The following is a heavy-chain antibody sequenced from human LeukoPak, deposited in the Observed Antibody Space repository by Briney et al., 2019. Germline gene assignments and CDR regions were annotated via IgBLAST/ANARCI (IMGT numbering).Heavy chain of an antibody. V-gene: IGHV3-23*01. CDR3: GRWAGYCSSTSCRELDY. J-gene: IGHJ4*02. D-gene: IGHD2-2*01. Sequence: GGSLRLSCAASGFTFSSYAMNWVRQPPGGGLEWVSSVASGGGRTFYADSVKGRFTISRDNSKNTLYLQMNSLRAEDTAVYYCGRWAGYCSSTSCRELDYWGQGTLVTVSS. CDR1: GFTFSSYA. CDR2: VASGGGRT.